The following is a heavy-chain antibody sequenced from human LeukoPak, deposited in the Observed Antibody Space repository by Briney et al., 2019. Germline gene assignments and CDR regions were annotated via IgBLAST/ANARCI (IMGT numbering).Heavy chain of an antibody. CDR1: GFTFSSYG. CDR3: AREADSSGYADAFDI. V-gene: IGHV3-30*03. J-gene: IGHJ3*02. Sequence: GGSLRLSCAASGFTFSSYGMHWVRQAPGKGLEWVAVISYDGSNKYYADSVKGRFTISRDNSKNTLYLQMNSLRAEDRAVYYCAREADSSGYADAFDIWGQGTMVTVSS. CDR2: ISYDGSNK. D-gene: IGHD3-22*01.